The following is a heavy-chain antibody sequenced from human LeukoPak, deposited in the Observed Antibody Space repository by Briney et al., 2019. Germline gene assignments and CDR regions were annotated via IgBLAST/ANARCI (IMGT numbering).Heavy chain of an antibody. D-gene: IGHD5-24*01. J-gene: IGHJ6*02. CDR3: ARLASVRDGYILEYYYYGMDV. CDR2: IYYSGST. CDR1: GGSISSSSYY. V-gene: IGHV4-39*07. Sequence: SETLSLTCTVSGGSISSSSYYWGWIRQPPGKGLEWIGSIYYSGSTYYNPSLKSRVTISVDTSKNQFSLKLSSVTAADTAVYYCARLASVRDGYILEYYYYGMDVWGQGTTVTVSS.